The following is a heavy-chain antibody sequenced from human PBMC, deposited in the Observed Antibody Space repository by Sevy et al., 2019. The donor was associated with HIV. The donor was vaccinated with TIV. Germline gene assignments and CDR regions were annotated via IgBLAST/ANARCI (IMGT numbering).Heavy chain of an antibody. V-gene: IGHV1-46*01. J-gene: IGHJ4*02. CDR2: INPSGGST. D-gene: IGHD2-15*01. Sequence: ASVKVSCKASGYTFTGYYMHWVRQAPGQGLEWMGIINPSGGSTSYAQKFQGRVTMTRATSTRTVYMELTNLRSEDTAGYYCARGYGDLDYWGQGTLVTVSS. CDR3: ARGYGDLDY. CDR1: GYTFTGYY.